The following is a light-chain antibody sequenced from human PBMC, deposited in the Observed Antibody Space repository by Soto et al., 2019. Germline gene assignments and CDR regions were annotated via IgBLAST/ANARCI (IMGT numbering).Light chain of an antibody. CDR3: QTWGTGIQV. J-gene: IGLJ2*01. Sequence: QSVLTQSPSASASLGDSVKLTCTLSSGHSNYAIAWHQLQPEKGPRYLMKLNSDGSHIKGDGIPDRFSGYSSGAERYLTIASLQSEDEADYYCQTWGTGIQVFGGGTKVTVL. CDR1: SGHSNYA. CDR2: LNSDGSH. V-gene: IGLV4-69*01.